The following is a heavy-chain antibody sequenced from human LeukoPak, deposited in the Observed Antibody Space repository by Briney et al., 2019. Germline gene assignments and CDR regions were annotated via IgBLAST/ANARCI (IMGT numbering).Heavy chain of an antibody. CDR3: ARDDAPDGGFLDC. CDR2: VDGGGST. Sequence: GGSLRLSCAVSGFTFRNYAMSWVRQAPGKALEWVSRVDGGGSTSYADSVKGRFSISRDISKSTLYLQMSSLRGKDTAVYYCARDDAPDGGFLDCWGQGTLVTVSS. D-gene: IGHD2/OR15-2a*01. CDR1: GFTFRNYA. J-gene: IGHJ4*02. V-gene: IGHV3-23*01.